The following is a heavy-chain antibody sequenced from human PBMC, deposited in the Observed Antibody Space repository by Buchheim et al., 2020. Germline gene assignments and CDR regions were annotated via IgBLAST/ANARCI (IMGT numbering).Heavy chain of an antibody. J-gene: IGHJ4*02. Sequence: QVQLVESGGGVVQPGRSLRLSCAASGFTFSSYGMHWVRQAPGKGLEWVAVISHDGSNKYYADSVKGRFTISSDNSKNTLYLQMNSLRAEDTAVYYCAKDTSGLYSFFDYWGQGTL. D-gene: IGHD6-19*01. CDR1: GFTFSSYG. CDR2: ISHDGSNK. CDR3: AKDTSGLYSFFDY. V-gene: IGHV3-30*18.